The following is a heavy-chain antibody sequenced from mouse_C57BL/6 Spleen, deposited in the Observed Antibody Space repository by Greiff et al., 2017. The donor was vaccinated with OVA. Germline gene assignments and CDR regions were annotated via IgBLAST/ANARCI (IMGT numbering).Heavy chain of an antibody. CDR2: INPYNGGT. Sequence: VQLKQSGPVLVKPGASVKMSCKASGYTFTDYYMNWVKQSHGKSLEWIGVINPYNGGTSYNQKFKGKATLTVDKSSSTAYMELNSLTSEDSAVYYCASYGYYYAMDYWGQGTSVTVSS. CDR3: ASYGYYYAMDY. CDR1: GYTFTDYY. D-gene: IGHD1-1*02. V-gene: IGHV1-19*01. J-gene: IGHJ4*01.